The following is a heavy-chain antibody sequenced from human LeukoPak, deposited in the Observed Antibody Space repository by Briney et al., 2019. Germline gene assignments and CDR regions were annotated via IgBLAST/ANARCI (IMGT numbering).Heavy chain of an antibody. CDR2: ISSSGSTI. CDR1: GFTLSDYY. D-gene: IGHD1-26*01. V-gene: IGHV3-11*01. J-gene: IGHJ6*03. Sequence: GGSLRLSCAASGFTLSDYYMSWIRQAPGKGLEWVSYISSSGSTIYYADSVKGRFTISRDNAKNSLYLQMNSLRAEDTAVYYCARTHLGGSYSLDYYMDVWGKGTTVTVSS. CDR3: ARTHLGGSYSLDYYMDV.